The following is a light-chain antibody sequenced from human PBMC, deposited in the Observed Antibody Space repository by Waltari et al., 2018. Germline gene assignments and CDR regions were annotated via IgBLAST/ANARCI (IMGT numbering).Light chain of an antibody. CDR3: VAWDDSLSGRV. J-gene: IGLJ3*02. V-gene: IGLV1-47*01. CDR1: SSNIGTNY. Sequence: QSVLTQPPSASGTPGQRVTIPCSGSSSNIGTNYVYWYQQPPGTAPKLFILRNTPRPSEVPDRFSGSKSGTSASLAISGLRSEDEADYYCVAWDDSLSGRVFGGGTKVTVL. CDR2: RNT.